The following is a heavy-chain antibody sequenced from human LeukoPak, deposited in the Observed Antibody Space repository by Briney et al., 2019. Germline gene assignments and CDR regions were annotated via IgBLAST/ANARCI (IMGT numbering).Heavy chain of an antibody. Sequence: SETLSLTCTVSGGSISSSSYYWGWIRQPPGKGLEWIGSIYYSGSTYYNPSLKSRVTISVDTSKNQFSLKLSSVTAADTAVYYCARGLYVLRFLEWYPPYLDCWGQGTLVTVSS. J-gene: IGHJ4*02. D-gene: IGHD3-3*01. V-gene: IGHV4-39*01. CDR2: IYYSGST. CDR1: GGSISSSSYY. CDR3: ARGLYVLRFLEWYPPYLDC.